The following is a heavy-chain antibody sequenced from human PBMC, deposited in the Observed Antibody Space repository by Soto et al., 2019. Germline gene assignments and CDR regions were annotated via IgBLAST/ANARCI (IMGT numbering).Heavy chain of an antibody. CDR3: AREDYGGRPGY. J-gene: IGHJ4*02. CDR1: GYTLTELS. D-gene: IGHD4-17*01. V-gene: IGHV1-24*01. CDR2: FDPEDGNT. Sequence: ASVKVSCKVSGYTLTELSMHWVRQAPGKGLEWMGGFDPEDGNTGCAQKFQGRVTMTRNTSISTAYMELSSLRSEDTAVYYCAREDYGGRPGYWGQGTLVTVSS.